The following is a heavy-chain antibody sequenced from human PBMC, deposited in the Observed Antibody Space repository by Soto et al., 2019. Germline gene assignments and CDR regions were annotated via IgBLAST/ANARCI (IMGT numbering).Heavy chain of an antibody. CDR1: GFTFSSYG. CDR3: APWLGAFDY. CDR2: ISYDGSNK. D-gene: IGHD5-18*01. Sequence: QVQLVESGGGGVQPGRSLRLSCAASGFTFSSYGMHWVRQAPGKGLEWVAVISYDGSNKYYADSVKGRFTISRDNSKNTLYLQMNGLRAEDTAVYYCAPWLGAFDYWCQGTLVTVSS. J-gene: IGHJ4*02. V-gene: IGHV3-30*03.